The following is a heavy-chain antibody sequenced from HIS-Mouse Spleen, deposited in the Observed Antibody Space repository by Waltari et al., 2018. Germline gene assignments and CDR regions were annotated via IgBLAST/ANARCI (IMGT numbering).Heavy chain of an antibody. D-gene: IGHD6-13*01. CDR3: AREIPYSSSWYDWYFDL. CDR2: IYYGGST. CDR1: GGSISSSSYY. V-gene: IGHV4-39*07. J-gene: IGHJ2*01. Sequence: QLQLQESGPGLVKPSETLSLTCTVSGGSISSSSYYWGWIRQPPGKGLEWMGGIYYGGSTYYNPSLKSRVTISVDTSKNQFSLKRSSVTAADTAVYYCAREIPYSSSWYDWYFDLWGRGTLVTVSS.